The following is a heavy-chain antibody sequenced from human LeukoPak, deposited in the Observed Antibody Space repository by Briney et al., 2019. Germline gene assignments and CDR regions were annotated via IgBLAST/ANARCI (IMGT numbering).Heavy chain of an antibody. D-gene: IGHD2-15*01. CDR2: INWDGSVT. Sequence: GGSLRLSCVASGFTFSGFYIHWVRQAPGKGLVWVSHINWDGSVTTYADSVRGRFTISRDNTKNTLYLQMDSLRAEDTAAYYCSRGGYSHAFDIWGQGTVVTVSS. CDR3: SRGGYSHAFDI. CDR1: GFTFSGFY. J-gene: IGHJ3*02. V-gene: IGHV3-74*01.